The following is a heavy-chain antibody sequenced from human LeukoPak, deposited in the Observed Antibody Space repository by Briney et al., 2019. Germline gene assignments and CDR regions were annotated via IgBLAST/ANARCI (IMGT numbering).Heavy chain of an antibody. Sequence: GGSLRLSCAASGFTFSSYAMSWVRQAPGKGLEWGSAISGSGGSTYYADSVKGRFTISRDNSKNTLYLQMNSLRAEDTAVYYCAKVGAAAGTYYFDYWGQGTLVTVSS. CDR3: AKVGAAAGTYYFDY. CDR1: GFTFSSYA. J-gene: IGHJ4*02. D-gene: IGHD6-13*01. CDR2: ISGSGGST. V-gene: IGHV3-23*01.